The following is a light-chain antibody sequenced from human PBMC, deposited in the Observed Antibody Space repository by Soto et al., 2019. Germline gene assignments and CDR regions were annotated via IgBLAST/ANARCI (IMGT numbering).Light chain of an antibody. CDR3: QQIFDSPVT. CDR2: AAS. V-gene: IGKV1-9*01. Sequence: DIQLTQSPSFLSPSIGXSVTITCRASQVISTSLAWYQVKPGKAPKLLIYAASTLESGVPSRFSATVSGTEFSLTLTSLQPEDFATYYCQQIFDSPVTFGQGTRLEIK. J-gene: IGKJ5*01. CDR1: QVISTS.